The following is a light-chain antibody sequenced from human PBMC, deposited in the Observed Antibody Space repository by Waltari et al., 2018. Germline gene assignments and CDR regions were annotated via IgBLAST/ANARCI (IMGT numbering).Light chain of an antibody. CDR3: SSYTSSSTRV. Sequence: QSALTQPASVSGSPGQSITISCPGTSSDVGHYNYASWYQQHPGKAPKRMIYEVSNRPSGVSNRFSGSKSGNTASLTISGLQAEDEADYYCSSYTSSSTRVFGGGTKLTVL. V-gene: IGLV2-14*01. J-gene: IGLJ3*02. CDR2: EVS. CDR1: SSDVGHYNY.